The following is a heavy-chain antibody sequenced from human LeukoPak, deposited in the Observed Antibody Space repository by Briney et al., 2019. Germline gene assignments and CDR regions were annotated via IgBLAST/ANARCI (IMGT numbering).Heavy chain of an antibody. Sequence: PPETLSLTCTVSGGSISSYYWSWIRQPPGKGLEWIGYIYYSGSTNYNPSLKSRVTISVDTSKNQFSLKLSSVTAADTAVYYCASFRKGNFDYWGQGTLVTVSS. V-gene: IGHV4-59*01. CDR3: ASFRKGNFDY. CDR1: GGSISSYY. J-gene: IGHJ4*02. CDR2: IYYSGST.